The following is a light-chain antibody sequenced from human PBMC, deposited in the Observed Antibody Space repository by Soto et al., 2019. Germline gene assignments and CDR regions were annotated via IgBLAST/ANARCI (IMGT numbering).Light chain of an antibody. V-gene: IGKV3-20*01. CDR3: QQYGSSPLT. J-gene: IGKJ1*01. CDR2: GAS. Sequence: EIVLTQSPGTLSLSPGEAATLSCRASQSVTSSYLAWYQQKPGQAPRLLIYGASSRATGIPDRFSGSGSGTDFILTISILEPEDFAVYYCQQYGSSPLTFGQGTKVEI. CDR1: QSVTSSY.